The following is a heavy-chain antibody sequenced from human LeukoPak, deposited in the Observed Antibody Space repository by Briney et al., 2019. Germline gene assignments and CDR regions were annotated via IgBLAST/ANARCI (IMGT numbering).Heavy chain of an antibody. V-gene: IGHV3-21*01. CDR2: ISSSSSYI. CDR1: GFTFSSYS. D-gene: IGHD6-19*01. Sequence: PGGSLRLSCAASGFTFSSYSMNWVRQAPGKGLEWVSPISSSSSYIYYADSVKGRFTISRDNAKNSLYLQMNSLRAEDTAVYYCARALTSIAVAGTAFDYWGQGTLVTVSS. J-gene: IGHJ4*02. CDR3: ARALTSIAVAGTAFDY.